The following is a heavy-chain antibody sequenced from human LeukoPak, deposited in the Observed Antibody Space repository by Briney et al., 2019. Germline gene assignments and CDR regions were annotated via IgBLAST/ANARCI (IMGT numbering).Heavy chain of an antibody. Sequence: RGESLKISCKVSGYSFTTYWIGWVRQMPGKGLEWMGIIYPGDSDSRYSPSFQGQVTISADKSISTACLQWSSLKASDTAIYYCARHGPFYYDSSVPDYWGQGTLVTVSS. CDR3: ARHGPFYYDSSVPDY. D-gene: IGHD3-22*01. CDR1: GYSFTTYW. CDR2: IYPGDSDS. V-gene: IGHV5-51*01. J-gene: IGHJ4*02.